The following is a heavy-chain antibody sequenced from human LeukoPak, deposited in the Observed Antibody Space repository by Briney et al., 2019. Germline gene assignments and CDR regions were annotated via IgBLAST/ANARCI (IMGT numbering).Heavy chain of an antibody. D-gene: IGHD3-22*01. Sequence: SETLSLTCTVSGGSITSSNSYWGWIRQPPGKGLGWIGSISYSGSSHYNPSLRSRVTISVDTSKNHFSLKLRYVTAADTAVYYCARDPGHYYYDGGGRQDAFGLWGQGTMVTVSS. CDR3: ARDPGHYYYDGGGRQDAFGL. CDR2: ISYSGSS. V-gene: IGHV4-39*07. J-gene: IGHJ3*01. CDR1: GGSITSSNSY.